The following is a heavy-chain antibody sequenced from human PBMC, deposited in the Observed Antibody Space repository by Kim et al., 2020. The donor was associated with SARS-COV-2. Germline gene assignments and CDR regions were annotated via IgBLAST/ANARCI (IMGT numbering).Heavy chain of an antibody. CDR1: GGSVSSGGYY. CDR3: ARSLYFDWLAHYYFDY. V-gene: IGHV4-61*08. J-gene: IGHJ4*02. Sequence: SETLSLTCTVSGGSVSSGGYYWSWIRQPPGKGLEWIGYIYYSGSTNYNPSLKSRVTISVDMSKNQFSLKLSSVTAADTAVYYCARSLYFDWLAHYYFDYWGQGTLVTVSS. D-gene: IGHD3-9*01. CDR2: IYYSGST.